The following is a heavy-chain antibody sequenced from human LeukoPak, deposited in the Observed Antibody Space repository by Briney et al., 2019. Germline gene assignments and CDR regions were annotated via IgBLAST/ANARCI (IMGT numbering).Heavy chain of an antibody. D-gene: IGHD1-26*01. CDR1: GFTVSSNY. CDR2: IYSGGST. V-gene: IGHV3-53*01. Sequence: PGGSLRLSCAASGFTVSSNYMSWVRQAPGKGLEWVSVIYSGGSTYYADSVKGRFTISRDNSENTLYLQMNSLSAEDTAVYYCARGGSGSYSLDFDYWGQGTLVTVSS. CDR3: ARGGSGSYSLDFDY. J-gene: IGHJ4*02.